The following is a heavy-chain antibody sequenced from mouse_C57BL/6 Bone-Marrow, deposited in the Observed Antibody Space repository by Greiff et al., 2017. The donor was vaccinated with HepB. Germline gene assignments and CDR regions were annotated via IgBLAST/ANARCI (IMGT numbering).Heavy chain of an antibody. CDR1: GFTFSDYY. V-gene: IGHV5-16*01. J-gene: IGHJ2*01. Sequence: EVQLVESEGGLVQPGSSMKLSCTASGFTFSDYYMAWVRQVPEKGLEWVANINYDGSSTYYLDSLKSRFIISRDNAKNILYLQMSSLKSEDTATYYCARDLGYGSSFFDYWGQGTTLTVSS. D-gene: IGHD1-1*01. CDR2: INYDGSST. CDR3: ARDLGYGSSFFDY.